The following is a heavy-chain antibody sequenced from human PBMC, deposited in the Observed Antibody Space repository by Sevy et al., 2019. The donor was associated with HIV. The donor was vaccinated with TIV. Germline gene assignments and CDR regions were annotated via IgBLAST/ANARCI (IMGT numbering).Heavy chain of an antibody. V-gene: IGHV3-74*01. CDR2: INSDGSST. Sequence: GGSLRLSCGASGFTLSSYWMHWVRQAPGKGLVWVSRINSDGSSTSYADFVKGRFTISRDNAKNTMYLLMNSLRAEDTTVYYCVRQRGDIVVRPDVLPDYGMDVWGQGTTVTVSS. CDR1: GFTLSSYW. D-gene: IGHD2-2*01. J-gene: IGHJ6*02. CDR3: VRQRGDIVVRPDVLPDYGMDV.